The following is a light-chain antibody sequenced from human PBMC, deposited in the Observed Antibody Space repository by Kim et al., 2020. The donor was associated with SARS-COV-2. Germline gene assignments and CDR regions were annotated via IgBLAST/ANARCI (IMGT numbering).Light chain of an antibody. CDR2: EVN. Sequence: SITISCAGTSSDVGTYNLVSWYKQYPGKAPQLMVYEVNKRPSGISNRFSGSKSGNTASLTISGLQAEDEADYYCCSYAGSYTLWVFGGGTQLTVL. CDR3: CSYAGSYTLWV. CDR1: SSDVGTYNL. J-gene: IGLJ2*01. V-gene: IGLV2-23*02.